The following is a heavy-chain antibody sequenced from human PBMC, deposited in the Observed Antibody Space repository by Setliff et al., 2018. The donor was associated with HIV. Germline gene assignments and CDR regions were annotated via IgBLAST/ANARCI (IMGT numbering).Heavy chain of an antibody. V-gene: IGHV1-8*02. Sequence: ASVKVSCKTSGYTFTSFDINWVRQATGQGLEWMGWMNPDSGNTGYAQKFQGRVTMTRKTSTSTAFMELISLRSEDTAVYYCARAPRGVGSSSDFDYWGQGALVTVSS. D-gene: IGHD2-2*01. J-gene: IGHJ4*02. CDR2: MNPDSGNT. CDR3: ARAPRGVGSSSDFDY. CDR1: GYTFTSFD.